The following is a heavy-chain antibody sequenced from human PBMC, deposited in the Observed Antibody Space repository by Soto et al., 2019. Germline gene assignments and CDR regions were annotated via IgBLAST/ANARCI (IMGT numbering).Heavy chain of an antibody. Sequence: SETLSLTCAVEGGSFSGYYWTWIRQPPGTGLEWIGEINHSGSTNYNPSLKSRVTISVDTSKNQFSLKLTSVTAADTAVYYCARDKITGLFDYWGQGTLVAVSS. J-gene: IGHJ4*02. CDR1: GGSFSGYY. CDR2: INHSGST. CDR3: ARDKITGLFDY. V-gene: IGHV4-34*01. D-gene: IGHD2-8*02.